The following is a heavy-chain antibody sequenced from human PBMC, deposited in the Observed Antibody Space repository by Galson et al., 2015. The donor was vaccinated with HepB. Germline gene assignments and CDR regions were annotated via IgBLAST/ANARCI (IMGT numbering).Heavy chain of an antibody. Sequence: SLRLSCAGTGFTFSRYAMHWVRHAPGKGLEWVTIIWNDGSRKLYGNSVRGRFTISRDNSKYTVYLQMNSLRAEDTGVNYCARGESASGYRPDYWGQGTLVIVS. CDR1: GFTFSRYA. V-gene: IGHV3-33*01. CDR3: ARGESASGYRPDY. CDR2: IWNDGSRK. J-gene: IGHJ4*02. D-gene: IGHD3-22*01.